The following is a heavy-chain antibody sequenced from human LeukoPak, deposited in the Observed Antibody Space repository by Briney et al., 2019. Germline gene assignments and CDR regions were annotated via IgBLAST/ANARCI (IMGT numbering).Heavy chain of an antibody. CDR1: GYTFTGYY. CDR3: ARSGWNYYYYYYMDV. V-gene: IGHV1-2*02. CDR2: INPDSGGT. J-gene: IGHJ6*03. Sequence: ASVTVSCKASGYTFTGYYMHWVRQAPGQGLEWMGWINPDSGGTNYAQKFQGRVTITRDRSISTAYMELSRLRSDDTAVYYCARSGWNYYYYYYMDVWGKGTTVTVSS. D-gene: IGHD1-1*01.